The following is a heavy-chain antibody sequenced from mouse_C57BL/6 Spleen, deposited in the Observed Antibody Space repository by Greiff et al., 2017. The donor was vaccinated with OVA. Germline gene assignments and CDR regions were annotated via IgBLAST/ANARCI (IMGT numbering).Heavy chain of an antibody. V-gene: IGHV2-6-1*01. CDR2: IWSDGST. J-gene: IGHJ1*03. CDR3: ARHSHYYGSSYWYFDV. CDR1: GFSLTSYG. Sequence: VMLVESGPGLVAPSQSLSITCTVSGFSLTSYGVHWVRQPPGKGLEWLVVIWSDGSTTYNSALKARLSISQDNSKSQVFLKMNSLQTDDTAMYYCARHSHYYGSSYWYFDVWGTGTTVTVSS. D-gene: IGHD1-1*01.